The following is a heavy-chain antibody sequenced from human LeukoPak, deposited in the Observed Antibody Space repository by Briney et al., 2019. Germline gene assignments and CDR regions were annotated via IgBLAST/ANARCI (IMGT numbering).Heavy chain of an antibody. Sequence: GGSLRLSCAASGFTFSSYGMHWVRQAPGKGLEWVAVIWYDGSNKYYADCVKGGFTISRDNSKHTLYLQMNSLRAEDTAVYYCARAPVYSSGWYGFDYWGQGTLVTVSS. J-gene: IGHJ4*02. CDR3: ARAPVYSSGWYGFDY. D-gene: IGHD6-19*01. V-gene: IGHV3-33*01. CDR1: GFTFSSYG. CDR2: IWYDGSNK.